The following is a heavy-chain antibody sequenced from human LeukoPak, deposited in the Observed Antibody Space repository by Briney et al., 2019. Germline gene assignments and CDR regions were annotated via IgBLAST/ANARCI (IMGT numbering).Heavy chain of an antibody. CDR2: ISSSSSTI. Sequence: GGSLRLSCAASGFTFSSYSMNWVRQAPGKGLEWVSYISSSSSTIYYADSVKGRFTISRVNAKNSLYLQMNSLRDEDTAVYYCARDLYYYDSSGPNNWGQGTLVTVSS. CDR1: GFTFSSYS. CDR3: ARDLYYYDSSGPNN. V-gene: IGHV3-48*02. J-gene: IGHJ4*02. D-gene: IGHD3-22*01.